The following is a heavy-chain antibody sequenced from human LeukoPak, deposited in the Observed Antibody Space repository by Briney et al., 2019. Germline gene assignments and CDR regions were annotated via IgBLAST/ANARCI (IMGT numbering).Heavy chain of an antibody. CDR2: ISHSGST. CDR1: GGSLSGYY. Sequence: PSETLSLTCAVYGGSLSGYYWSWIRQPPGKGLEWIGGISHSGSTNYNPSLKSRVTISVDTSKNQFSLKLSSVTAADTAVYYCARGVRGYGGNLWGQGTLVTVSS. CDR3: ARGVRGYGGNL. J-gene: IGHJ5*02. V-gene: IGHV4-34*01. D-gene: IGHD4-23*01.